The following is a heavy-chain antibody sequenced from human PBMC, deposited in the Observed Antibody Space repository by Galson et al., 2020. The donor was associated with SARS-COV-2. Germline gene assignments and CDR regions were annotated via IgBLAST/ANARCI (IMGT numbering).Heavy chain of an antibody. CDR2: ISSSGTTV. D-gene: IGHD6-13*01. CDR3: ASPYLAAASFFGAFDL. Sequence: GGSLRLSCAGSGFSFSDYEMNWVRHGPGKGLEWVSYISSSGTTVYYADSVKGRFTISRDNAKNSLYLQMTSLRAEDTAIYYCASPYLAAASFFGAFDLWGPWTMVTVSS. V-gene: IGHV3-48*03. CDR1: GFSFSDYE. J-gene: IGHJ3*01.